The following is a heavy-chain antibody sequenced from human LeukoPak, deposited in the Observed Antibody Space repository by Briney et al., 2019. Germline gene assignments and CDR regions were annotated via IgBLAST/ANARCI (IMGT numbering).Heavy chain of an antibody. J-gene: IGHJ4*02. Sequence: GGSLRLSCAASGFTFSNYFMHWLRQAPVKGLEWVAAISYEESNKYYTDSVKDRFTISRDNSKDTVYLRMSSLRPEGTAVYYCARDRVLTSVVTVPGFWGQGTLVTVSS. CDR2: ISYEESNK. V-gene: IGHV3-30-3*01. CDR1: GFTFSNYF. CDR3: ARDRVLTSVVTVPGF. D-gene: IGHD4-23*01.